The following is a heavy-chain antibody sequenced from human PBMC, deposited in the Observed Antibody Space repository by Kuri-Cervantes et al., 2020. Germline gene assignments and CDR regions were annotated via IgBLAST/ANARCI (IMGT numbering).Heavy chain of an antibody. Sequence: GESLKISCAASGFTFSSYAMSWVRQAPGKGLEWVGRIKSKTDGGTTDYAAPVEGRFTISRDDSKNTLYLQMNSLKTEDTAVYYCTTLLWFGESCMDVWGQGTTVTVSS. CDR1: GFTFSSYA. CDR3: TTLLWFGESCMDV. D-gene: IGHD3-10*01. CDR2: IKSKTDGGTT. V-gene: IGHV3-15*01. J-gene: IGHJ6*02.